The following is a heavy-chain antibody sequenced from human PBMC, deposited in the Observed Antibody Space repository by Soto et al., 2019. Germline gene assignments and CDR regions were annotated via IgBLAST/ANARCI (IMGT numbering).Heavy chain of an antibody. V-gene: IGHV1-18*01. CDR2: ISACDGST. D-gene: IGHD2-15*01. J-gene: IGHJ3*02. Sequence: ASVKVSCKASGYTFTSYGISWVRQAPGQGLEWMGLISACDGSTNYAQKLQGRVTMTRDTSTSTVYMELSSLRSEDTAVYYCARDSGPTPEIGAFDIWGQGTMVTVSS. CDR1: GYTFTSYG. CDR3: ARDSGPTPEIGAFDI.